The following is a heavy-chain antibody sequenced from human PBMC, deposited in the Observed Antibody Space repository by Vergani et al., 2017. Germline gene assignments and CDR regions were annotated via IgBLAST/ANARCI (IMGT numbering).Heavy chain of an antibody. J-gene: IGHJ4*02. CDR3: ARAGCGGDCPYGSFDY. D-gene: IGHD2-21*01. Sequence: QVQLVQSGAEVKKPGASVKVSCKASGYTFTSYAMHWVRQAPGQRLEWMGWISAYNGNTNYAQKLQGRVTMTTDTSTSTAYMELRSLRSEDTAVYYCARAGCGGDCPYGSFDYWGQGTLVTVSS. CDR2: ISAYNGNT. CDR1: GYTFTSYA. V-gene: IGHV1-3*01.